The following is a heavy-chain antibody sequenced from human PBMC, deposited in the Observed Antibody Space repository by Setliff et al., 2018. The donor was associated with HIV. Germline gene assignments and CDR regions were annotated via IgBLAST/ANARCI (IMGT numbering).Heavy chain of an antibody. V-gene: IGHV4-4*09. CDR3: ARRSIAVREAQFDP. J-gene: IGHJ5*02. CDR2: IYTNGYT. Sequence: PSETLSLTCIVSGASISSDTWSWIRQPPGKGLQWIGHIYTNGYTNYNPSLRSRVIISVDTPRNQFSLRVTSVTAADTALYYCARRSIAVREAQFDPWGQGTQVTVSS. CDR1: GASISSDT. D-gene: IGHD6-6*01.